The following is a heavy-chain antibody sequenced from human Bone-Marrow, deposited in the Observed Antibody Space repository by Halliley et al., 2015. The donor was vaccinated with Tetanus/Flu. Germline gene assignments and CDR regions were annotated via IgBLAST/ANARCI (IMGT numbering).Heavy chain of an antibody. CDR1: GDSIGSDKW. CDR3: ARDIEAGAVFDS. V-gene: IGHV4-4*02. CDR2: ISHRGTT. Sequence: GLVKPSGTLSLTCAVSGDSIGSDKWWTWVRQPPGKGLEWIGEISHRGTTNYSPSLMSRVAISVDKSKNQFSLKLTSVTAADTAVYYWARDIEAGAVFDSWGQGTLVTVSS. D-gene: IGHD2-15*01. J-gene: IGHJ5*01.